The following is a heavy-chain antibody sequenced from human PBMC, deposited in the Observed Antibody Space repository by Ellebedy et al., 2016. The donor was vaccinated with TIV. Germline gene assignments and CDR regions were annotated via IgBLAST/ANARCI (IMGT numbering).Heavy chain of an antibody. CDR1: GYLFTDYY. V-gene: IGHV1-46*01. Sequence: AASVKVSCKASGYLFTDYYMAWVRQAPGQGLEWMGRLTPSDGVTNYAQKLQGRVTMTRDTSTSTVYMELSSLRSEDTAVYYCVRVGGCSRTSCAYYLHPWGQGTLVTVPS. J-gene: IGHJ5*02. CDR2: LTPSDGVT. CDR3: VRVGGCSRTSCAYYLHP. D-gene: IGHD2-2*01.